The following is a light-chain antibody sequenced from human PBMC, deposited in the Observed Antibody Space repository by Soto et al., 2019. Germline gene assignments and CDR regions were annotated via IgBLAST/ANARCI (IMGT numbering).Light chain of an antibody. CDR1: QGIRYN. V-gene: IGKV1-17*01. J-gene: IGKJ1*01. CDR3: LQDQAYPWT. CDR2: DTF. Sequence: DIRMTQSPSSLSASVGARVTITCRASQGIRYNLGWYQQRPGKAPERLIYDTFTLASGVPSRFSGSGSGTEFTLTIASLQPEDVATYYCLQDQAYPWTFDQGTKVELK.